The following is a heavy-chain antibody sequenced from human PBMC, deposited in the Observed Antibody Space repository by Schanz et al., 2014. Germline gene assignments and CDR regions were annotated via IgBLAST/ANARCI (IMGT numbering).Heavy chain of an antibody. V-gene: IGHV3-23*01. J-gene: IGHJ4*02. CDR3: ARDGEAAAGCDY. D-gene: IGHD6-13*01. Sequence: EVQLLESGGGLVQPGGSLRLSCAASGFTFSSYAMTWVRQAPGMGLEWVSAISGSGGSTYYADSVKGRFTISRDNSKNTLYLQMNSLRAEDTAVYYCARDGEAAAGCDYWGQGTLVTVSS. CDR1: GFTFSSYA. CDR2: ISGSGGST.